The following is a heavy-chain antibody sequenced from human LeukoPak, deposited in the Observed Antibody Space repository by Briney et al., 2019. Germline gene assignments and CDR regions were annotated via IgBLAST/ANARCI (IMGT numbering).Heavy chain of an antibody. CDR2: IRYDGGNK. V-gene: IGHV3-30*02. CDR3: AKDGTGRAVAGNWDWFDP. J-gene: IGHJ5*02. Sequence: GGSLRLSCAASGFTFSSYGMHWVRQAPGKGLEWVAFIRYDGGNKYYADSVKGRFTISRDNSKNTLYLQMNSLRAEDTAVYYCAKDGTGRAVAGNWDWFDPWGQGTLVTVSS. CDR1: GFTFSSYG. D-gene: IGHD6-19*01.